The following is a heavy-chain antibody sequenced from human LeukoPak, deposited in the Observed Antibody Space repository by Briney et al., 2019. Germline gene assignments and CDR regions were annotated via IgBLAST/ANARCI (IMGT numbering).Heavy chain of an antibody. J-gene: IGHJ1*01. D-gene: IGHD3-22*01. CDR1: GFTFGDYA. CDR2: IRSKAYGGTI. CDR3: TRVYYYDSSGYYAYFQH. V-gene: IGHV3-49*04. Sequence: GGSLRPSCTASGFTFGDYAMSWVRQAPGKGLEGVGFIRSKAYGGTIEYAASVKGRFTISRDDSKSIAYLQMNSLKTEDTAVYYCTRVYYYDSSGYYAYFQHWGQGTLVTVSS.